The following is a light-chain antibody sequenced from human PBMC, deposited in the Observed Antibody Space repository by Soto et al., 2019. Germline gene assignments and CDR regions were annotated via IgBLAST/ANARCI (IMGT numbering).Light chain of an antibody. V-gene: IGKV3-20*01. CDR2: GAS. CDR3: QQYGSSPET. CDR1: QSVSSSY. J-gene: IGKJ1*01. Sequence: LTQSPGTVSLNTGERATLSCRASQSVSSSYLAWYQHKPDQAPRLLIYGASGRATGIPDRFSGSGSGTDFTLTISRLEPEDFAVYYCQQYGSSPETFGQRTRVDI.